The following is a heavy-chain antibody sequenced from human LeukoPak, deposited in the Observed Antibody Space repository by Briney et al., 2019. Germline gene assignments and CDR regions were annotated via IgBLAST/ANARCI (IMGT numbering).Heavy chain of an antibody. CDR1: GYSIGSGYY. Sequence: SETLSLTCTVSGYSIGSGYYWGWIRQSPRKGLEWIGKISHSGNTLYNPSLKSRVTISIDISKNQFSLNLTSVTAADTAIYYCARGLLWGQGTLVTVSS. V-gene: IGHV4-38-2*02. CDR2: ISHSGNT. J-gene: IGHJ1*01. CDR3: ARGLL.